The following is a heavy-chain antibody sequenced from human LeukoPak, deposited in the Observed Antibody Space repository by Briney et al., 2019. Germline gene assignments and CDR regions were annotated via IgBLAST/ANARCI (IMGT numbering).Heavy chain of an antibody. CDR2: ICHSGST. CDR3: ARHNYVALELYYSYMDV. J-gene: IGHJ6*03. CDR1: GGSISSSNW. D-gene: IGHD3-16*01. Sequence: SETLSLTCAVSGGSISSSNWWSWVRRPPGEGLEGIGEICHSGSTSYTPSLNSRVTISVDQSKNPFSLKLSSVTAADTAVYSCARHNYVALELYYSYMDVWGKGTTVTVSS. V-gene: IGHV4-4*02.